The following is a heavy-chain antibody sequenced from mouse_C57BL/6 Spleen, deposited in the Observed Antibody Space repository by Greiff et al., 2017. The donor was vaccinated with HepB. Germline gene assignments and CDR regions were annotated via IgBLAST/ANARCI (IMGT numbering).Heavy chain of an antibody. CDR3: ARRFYYDRPYWYFDV. Sequence: EVKLQESGPELVKPGASVKMSCKASGYTFTDYNMHWVKQSHGKSLEWIGYINPNNGGTSYNQKFKGKATLTVNKSSSTAYMELRSLTSEDSAVYYCARRFYYDRPYWYFDVWGTGTTVTVSS. D-gene: IGHD2-4*01. CDR2: INPNNGGT. J-gene: IGHJ1*03. CDR1: GYTFTDYN. V-gene: IGHV1-22*01.